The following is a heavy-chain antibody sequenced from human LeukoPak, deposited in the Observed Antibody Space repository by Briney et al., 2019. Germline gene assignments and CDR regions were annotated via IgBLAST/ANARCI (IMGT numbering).Heavy chain of an antibody. Sequence: SETLSLTCTVSGASVTDYYWTWIRQPAGKGLEWIGCMSITENTYYSPSLESRVTISVDGSKNQFSLNLTSLTAADTAVYYCARLEGSGAPVYWGQGILVTVSS. CDR1: GASVTDYY. CDR3: ARLEGSGAPVY. J-gene: IGHJ4*02. D-gene: IGHD3-10*01. V-gene: IGHV4-4*07. CDR2: MSITENT.